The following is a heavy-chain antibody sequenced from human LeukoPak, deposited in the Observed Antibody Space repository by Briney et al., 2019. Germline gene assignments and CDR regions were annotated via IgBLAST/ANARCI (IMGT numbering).Heavy chain of an antibody. CDR3: ARGRSVRFLEWFSSDY. D-gene: IGHD3-3*01. V-gene: IGHV4-34*01. CDR2: INHSGST. Sequence: PSETLSLTCAVYGGSFSGYYWSWIRQPPGKGLEWIGEINHSGSTNYNPALKSRVTISVDTSNNQFSLKLSSVTAADTAVYYCARGRSVRFLEWFSSDYWGQGTLVTVSS. J-gene: IGHJ4*02. CDR1: GGSFSGYY.